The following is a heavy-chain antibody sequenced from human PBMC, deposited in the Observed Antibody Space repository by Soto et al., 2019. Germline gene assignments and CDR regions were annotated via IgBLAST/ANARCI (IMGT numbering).Heavy chain of an antibody. CDR1: GFTFDDYA. CDR2: ISWNSGSI. V-gene: IGHV3-9*01. D-gene: IGHD3-3*01. J-gene: IGHJ3*01. CDR3: AKAGFWSGYYSLVDD. Sequence: PGGSLRLSCAASGFTFDDYAMHWVRQAPGKGLEWVSGISWNSGSIGYADSVKGRFTISRDNAKNSLYLQMNSLRAEDTALYYCAKAGFWSGYYSLVDDWGQATRVTVAS.